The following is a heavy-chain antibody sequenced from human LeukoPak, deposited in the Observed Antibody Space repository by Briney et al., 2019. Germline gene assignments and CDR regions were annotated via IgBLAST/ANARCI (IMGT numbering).Heavy chain of an antibody. J-gene: IGHJ4*02. CDR2: ISYDGSNK. V-gene: IGHV3-30-3*01. CDR1: GFTFSTHA. CDR3: ARGPSYEFWSGYYLDY. D-gene: IGHD3-3*01. Sequence: GGSLRLSCAASGFTFSTHAMHWVRQAPGKGLEWVAVISYDGSNKYYADSVKGRFTISRDNSKNTLYLQMNSLRTEDTAANYCARGPSYEFWSGYYLDYWGQGTLVTVSA.